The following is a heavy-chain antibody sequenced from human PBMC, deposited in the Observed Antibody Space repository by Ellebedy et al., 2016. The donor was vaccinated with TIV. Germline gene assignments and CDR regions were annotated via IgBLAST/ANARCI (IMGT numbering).Heavy chain of an antibody. D-gene: IGHD2-2*01. V-gene: IGHV5-10-1*01. CDR3: ARRMSTSADYYYYGMDV. Sequence: GESLKISCKGSGYSFTSYWISWVRQMPGKGLVWMGRIDPSDSYTNYSPSFQGHVTISADKSISTAYLQWSSLKASDNAMYYCARRMSTSADYYYYGMDVWGQGTTVTVSS. CDR1: GYSFTSYW. CDR2: IDPSDSYT. J-gene: IGHJ6*02.